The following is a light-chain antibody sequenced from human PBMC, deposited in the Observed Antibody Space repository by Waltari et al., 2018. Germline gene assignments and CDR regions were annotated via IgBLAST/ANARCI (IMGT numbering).Light chain of an antibody. J-gene: IGKJ1*01. CDR2: GAS. Sequence: DIVLTQSPGTLSLSPGERATPSCRASQTIRGSLAWYQQKPGQAPRLLIYGASSRAAGIPDRFSGSGSGTDFSLTISRLEPEDFAVYYCQHYVRLPVTFGRGTKVEIK. V-gene: IGKV3-20*01. CDR1: QTIRGS. CDR3: QHYVRLPVT.